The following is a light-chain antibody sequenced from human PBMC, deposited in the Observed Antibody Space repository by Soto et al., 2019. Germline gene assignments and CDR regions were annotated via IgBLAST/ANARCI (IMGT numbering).Light chain of an antibody. V-gene: IGKV1-5*01. J-gene: IGKJ1*01. Sequence: DIQMTQSPSTLSASVGDRVTITCRASEKINNWLAWYQQQPGQAPTLLLSDASSLESGVPSRFSGSGSGTEFTLNIRSLQPDDFETYYCQQCNSYPLTFGQGTKVEIK. CDR1: EKINNW. CDR2: DAS. CDR3: QQCNSYPLT.